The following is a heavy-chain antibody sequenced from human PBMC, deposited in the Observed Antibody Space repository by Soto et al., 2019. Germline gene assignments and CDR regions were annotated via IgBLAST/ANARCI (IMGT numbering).Heavy chain of an antibody. J-gene: IGHJ6*02. CDR2: INGDGSGT. V-gene: IGHV3-74*01. CDR1: GFTFSKYW. D-gene: IGHD3-10*01. Sequence: EVQLVESGGGLAQPGGSLRLSCVASGFTFSKYWVHWVRQVPGKGLVWVSRINGDGSGTSYADSVEGRFTISRDNAKSTVYLEMNRRRAEYTSVNYCASERFGMYAKDVWSQGTTVTV. CDR3: ASERFGMYAKDV.